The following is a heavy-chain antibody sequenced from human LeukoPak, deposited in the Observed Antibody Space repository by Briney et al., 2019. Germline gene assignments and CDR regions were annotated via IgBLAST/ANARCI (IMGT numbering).Heavy chain of an antibody. D-gene: IGHD3-3*01. J-gene: IGHJ3*02. Sequence: PGGSLRLSCAASGFTFSSYEMNWVRQAPGKGLEWVSYISSSGSTIYYADSVKGRFTISRDNAKNSLYLQMNRLRAEYTAVYYCARESSSDVDFWGGYFDGGGALDIWGQGTMVTVSS. CDR1: GFTFSSYE. V-gene: IGHV3-48*03. CDR2: ISSSGSTI. CDR3: ARESSSDVDFWGGYFDGGGALDI.